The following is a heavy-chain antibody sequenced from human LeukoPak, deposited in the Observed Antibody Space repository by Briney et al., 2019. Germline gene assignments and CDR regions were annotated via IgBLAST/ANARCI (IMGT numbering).Heavy chain of an antibody. CDR1: GGTFSSYA. CDR3: AREPREPNRGVTPTGALDI. Sequence: SVKVSCEASGGTFSSYAISWVRQAPGQGLEWMGGIIPIFGTANYAQKFRGRVTITADESTSTAYMELSSLRSEDTAVYYCAREPREPNRGVTPTGALDIWGQGTMVTVSS. CDR2: IIPIFGTA. V-gene: IGHV1-69*13. D-gene: IGHD4-23*01. J-gene: IGHJ3*02.